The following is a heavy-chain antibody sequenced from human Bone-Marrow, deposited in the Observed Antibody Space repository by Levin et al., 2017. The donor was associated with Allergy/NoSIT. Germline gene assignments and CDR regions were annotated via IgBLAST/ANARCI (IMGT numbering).Heavy chain of an antibody. Sequence: GGSLRLSCAASGFTFSTSGMHWVRQPPGKGLEWVAVTSSDGSQNYYGDSVKGRFTISRDNSKNTLYLQMNSLRPEDTAVYYCAKEGPDRGWNDVGAFDIWGQGTMVTVSS. CDR3: AKEGPDRGWNDVGAFDI. CDR1: GFTFSTSG. D-gene: IGHD1-1*01. CDR2: TSSDGSQN. V-gene: IGHV3-30*18. J-gene: IGHJ3*02.